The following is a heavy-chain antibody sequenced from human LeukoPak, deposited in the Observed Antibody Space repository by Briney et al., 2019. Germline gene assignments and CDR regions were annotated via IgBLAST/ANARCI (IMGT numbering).Heavy chain of an antibody. J-gene: IGHJ4*02. CDR3: ARLARSWRDGYYFDY. CDR1: GYTSTSYG. Sequence: GASVKVSCKASGYTSTSYGISWVRQAPGQGLEWMGWISAYNGNTNYAQKLQGRVTMTTDTSTSTAYMELRSLRSDDTAVYYCARLARSWRDGYYFDYWGQGTLVTVSS. D-gene: IGHD6-13*01. CDR2: ISAYNGNT. V-gene: IGHV1-18*01.